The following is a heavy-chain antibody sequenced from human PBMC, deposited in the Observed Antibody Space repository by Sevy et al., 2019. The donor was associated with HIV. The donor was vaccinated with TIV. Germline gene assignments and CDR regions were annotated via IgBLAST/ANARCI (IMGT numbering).Heavy chain of an antibody. V-gene: IGHV3-23*01. CDR2: ISRSGGST. CDR3: AKVDVVVPDADYGIDV. J-gene: IGHJ6*02. CDR1: GFTFSNYA. Sequence: GGSLRLSCAASGFTFSNYAMSWVRQAPGKGLEWVSSISRSGGSTYYANSVKGRFTISRDNSKNTLYLQMNSLRAEDTAVYYCAKVDVVVPDADYGIDVWGQGTTVTVSS. D-gene: IGHD2-2*01.